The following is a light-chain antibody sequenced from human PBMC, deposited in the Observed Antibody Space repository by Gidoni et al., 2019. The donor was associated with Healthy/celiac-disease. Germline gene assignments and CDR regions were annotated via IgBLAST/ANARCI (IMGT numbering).Light chain of an antibody. Sequence: IVLTQTPANLSLSTGERATLPSRASQSLISYLACYQPKPGQVPRLLIYDASNRATGIPARFSGSGSGTDFTLTISSLEPEDFAVYYCQQRSNWPPTFGQGTKVEIK. CDR1: QSLISY. J-gene: IGKJ1*01. CDR3: QQRSNWPPT. CDR2: DAS. V-gene: IGKV3-11*01.